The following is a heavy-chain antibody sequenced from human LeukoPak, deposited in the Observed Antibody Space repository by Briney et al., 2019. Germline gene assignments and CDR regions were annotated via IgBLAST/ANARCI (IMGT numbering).Heavy chain of an antibody. D-gene: IGHD1-14*01. CDR3: AKGRTLNQDDAFDI. CDR1: GFTFNDYA. V-gene: IGHV3-9*03. Sequence: PGRSLRLSCAASGFTFNDYAMYWVRQAPGKGLEWVSGISWNSGSIWYADSVKGRFTISRDNAKNSLYLRMNSLRTEDMALYYCAKGRTLNQDDAFDIWGQGTMVSVSS. CDR2: ISWNSGSI. J-gene: IGHJ3*02.